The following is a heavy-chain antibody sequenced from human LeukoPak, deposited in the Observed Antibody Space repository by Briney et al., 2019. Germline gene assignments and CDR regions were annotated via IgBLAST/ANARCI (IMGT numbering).Heavy chain of an antibody. V-gene: IGHV3-30*02. CDR1: GFTFSSYG. CDR3: ARADSAVGAGGGFDY. D-gene: IGHD1-26*01. Sequence: GGSLRLSCAASGFTFSSYGMHWVRQAPGKGLEWVAFIRYDGSNKYYADSVKGRFTISRDNSKNTLYLQMNSLRAEDTAVYYCARADSAVGAGGGFDYWGQGTLVTVSS. J-gene: IGHJ4*02. CDR2: IRYDGSNK.